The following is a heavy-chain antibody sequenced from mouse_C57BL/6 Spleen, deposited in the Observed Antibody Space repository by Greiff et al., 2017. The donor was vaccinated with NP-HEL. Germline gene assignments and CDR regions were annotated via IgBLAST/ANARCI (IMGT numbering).Heavy chain of an antibody. CDR1: GFSLTSYG. V-gene: IGHV2-2*01. D-gene: IGHD3-2*02. Sequence: VQRVESGPGLVQPSQSLSITCTVSGFSLTSYGVHWVRQSPGKGLEWLGVIWSGGSTDYNAAFISRLSISKDNSKSQVFFKMNSLQADDTAIYYCASSTAQVFAYWGQGTLVTVSA. CDR3: ASSTAQVFAY. J-gene: IGHJ3*01. CDR2: IWSGGST.